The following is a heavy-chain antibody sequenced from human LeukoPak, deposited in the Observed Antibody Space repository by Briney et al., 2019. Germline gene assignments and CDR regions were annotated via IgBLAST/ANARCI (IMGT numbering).Heavy chain of an antibody. J-gene: IGHJ3*02. D-gene: IGHD3-22*01. CDR2: ISSSGSTI. Sequence: PGGSLRLSCAASGFTFSNYEMNWVRQAPGKGLEWVSYISSSGSTIYYADSVKGRFTISRDNAKNSLYLQMNSLRAEDTAVYYCARNYDSSGYYILGDAFDIWGQGTMVTVSS. V-gene: IGHV3-48*03. CDR3: ARNYDSSGYYILGDAFDI. CDR1: GFTFSNYE.